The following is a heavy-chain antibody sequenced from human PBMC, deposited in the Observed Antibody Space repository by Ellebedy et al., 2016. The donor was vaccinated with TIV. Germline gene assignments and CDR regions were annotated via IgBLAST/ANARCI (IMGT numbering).Heavy chain of an antibody. CDR1: GFTFGRYS. CDR2: ISSSSSTI. J-gene: IGHJ3*02. D-gene: IGHD4-23*01. CDR3: ARIMVGGNSASSLGNI. Sequence: PGGSLRLSCVASGFTFGRYSMNWVRQAPGKGLEWISYISSSSSTIYYADAVKGRFTISRDNAKNSLYLQMNSLRAEDTAVYYCARIMVGGNSASSLGNIWGQGTMVTVSS. V-gene: IGHV3-48*01.